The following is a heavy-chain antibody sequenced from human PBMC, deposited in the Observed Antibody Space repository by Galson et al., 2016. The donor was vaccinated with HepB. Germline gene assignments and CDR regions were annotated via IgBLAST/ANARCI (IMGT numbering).Heavy chain of an antibody. CDR1: GDSISIRGYY. D-gene: IGHD1-14*01. Sequence: SETLSLTCTVFGDSISIRGYYWAWIRQPPGKGLEWIGSIYYSGNTYNNPSLKTRVSMSVDTSKNHFSLELSSVTAADTAVYYCARRTLQPSFDYWGQGTPVSVSS. CDR2: IYYSGNT. CDR3: ARRTLQPSFDY. J-gene: IGHJ4*02. V-gene: IGHV4-39*02.